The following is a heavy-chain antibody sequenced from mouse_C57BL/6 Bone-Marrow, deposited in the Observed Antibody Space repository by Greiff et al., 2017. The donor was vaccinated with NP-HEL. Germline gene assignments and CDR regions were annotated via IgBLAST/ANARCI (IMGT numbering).Heavy chain of an antibody. D-gene: IGHD6-1*01. V-gene: IGHV1-64*01. J-gene: IGHJ4*01. CDR2: IHPNSGST. Sequence: VKLMESGAELVKPGASVKLSCKASGYTFTSYWMHWVKQRPGQGLEWIGMIHPNSGSTNYNEKFKSKATLTVDKSSSTAYMQLSSLTSEDSAVYYCARKRVASYYYAMDYWGQGTSVTVSS. CDR1: GYTFTSYW. CDR3: ARKRVASYYYAMDY.